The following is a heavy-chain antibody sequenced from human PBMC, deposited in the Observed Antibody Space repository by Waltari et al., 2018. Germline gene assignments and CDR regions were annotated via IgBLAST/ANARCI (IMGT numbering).Heavy chain of an antibody. CDR1: GGTFSNYA. CDR3: ARPRTTVGTGLWNDGLQI. D-gene: IGHD1-1*01. CDR2: IIPVFRSA. J-gene: IGHJ3*02. Sequence: QVQLVQSGAEVKKPGSSVKVSCKAAGGTFSNYAITWVRPAPGQGLEWMGGIIPVFRSAHYAQNFLDRVTITADESTSTAYMELMGLTSDDTAVYYCARPRTTVGTGLWNDGLQIWGQGTLVTVSS. V-gene: IGHV1-69*01.